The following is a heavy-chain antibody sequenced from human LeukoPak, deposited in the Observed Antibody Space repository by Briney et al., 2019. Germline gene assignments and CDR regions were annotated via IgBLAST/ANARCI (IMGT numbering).Heavy chain of an antibody. V-gene: IGHV1-69*04. CDR3: ARAGAVAGTYDAFDI. CDR1: GGTFSSYA. CDR2: IIPILGIA. D-gene: IGHD6-19*01. Sequence: SVKVSCKASGGTFSSYAISWVRQAPGQGLEWMGRIIPILGIANYAQKFQGRVTITADKSTSTAYMELSSLRSEDTAVYYCARAGAVAGTYDAFDIWGQGTMVIVSS. J-gene: IGHJ3*02.